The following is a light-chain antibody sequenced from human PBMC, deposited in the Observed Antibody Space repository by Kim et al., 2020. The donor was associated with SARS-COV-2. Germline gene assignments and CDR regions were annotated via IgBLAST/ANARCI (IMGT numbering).Light chain of an antibody. CDR1: NIGSKS. CDR3: QVWDSSSDHWV. Sequence: AQGKTARITCGGNNIGSKSVHWYQQNPGQAPVLVIYYDSDRPSGIPERFSGSNSGNTATLTISRVEAGDEADYYCQVWDSSSDHWVFGGGTQLTVL. J-gene: IGLJ3*02. CDR2: YDS. V-gene: IGLV3-21*04.